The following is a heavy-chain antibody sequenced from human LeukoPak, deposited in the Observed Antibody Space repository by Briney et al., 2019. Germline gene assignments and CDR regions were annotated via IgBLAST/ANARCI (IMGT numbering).Heavy chain of an antibody. D-gene: IGHD4-23*01. CDR2: IKQDGSAK. CDR3: ARAFVSGNSDFGY. CDR1: GFTFSSYW. Sequence: TGGSLRLSCAASGFTFSSYWMTWVRQAPGKGLEWVANIKQDGSAKYYVDSVKVRFTLSRDNAKNSLSLQMKSLRAEDTAVYYCARAFVSGNSDFGYWGQGTLVTVSS. J-gene: IGHJ4*02. V-gene: IGHV3-7*01.